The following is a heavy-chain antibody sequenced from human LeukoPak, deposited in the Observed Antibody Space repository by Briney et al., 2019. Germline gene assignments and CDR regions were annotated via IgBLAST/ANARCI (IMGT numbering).Heavy chain of an antibody. V-gene: IGHV1-18*01. CDR3: AREEYYYDSSGPGY. J-gene: IGHJ4*02. CDR1: GYTSTSYG. D-gene: IGHD3-22*01. CDR2: ISAYNGNT. Sequence: ASVKVSCKASGYTSTSYGISWVRQAPGQGLEWMGWISAYNGNTNYAQKLQGRVTMTTDTSTSTAYMELRSLRSDDTAVYYCAREEYYYDSSGPGYWGQGTLVTVSS.